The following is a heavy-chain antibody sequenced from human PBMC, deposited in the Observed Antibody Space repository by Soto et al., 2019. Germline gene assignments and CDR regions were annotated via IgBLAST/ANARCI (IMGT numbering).Heavy chain of an antibody. J-gene: IGHJ6*02. D-gene: IGHD6-19*01. CDR1: GFTFSSYI. CDR3: ASEIAVAGITYYYYGMDV. CDR2: ISSSSSYI. Sequence: PGGSLILSCAASGFTFSSYIMNWVRQATGKGLEWVSSISSSSSYIYYADSVKGRFTISRDNAKNTLYLQMNSLRAEDTAVYYCASEIAVAGITYYYYGMDVWGQGTTVTVSS. V-gene: IGHV3-21*01.